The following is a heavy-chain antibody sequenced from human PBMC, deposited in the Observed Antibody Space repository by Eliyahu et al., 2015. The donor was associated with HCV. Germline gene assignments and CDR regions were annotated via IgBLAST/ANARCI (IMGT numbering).Heavy chain of an antibody. V-gene: IGHV4-31*03. CDR3: ARSPAPYVRNLFDY. CDR1: GGSXSXGGYY. Sequence: QVQLQESGPGLVKPSQTLSLTCTVXGGSXSXGGYYWXWIRQHPGKGLEWIGYIYYSGSTYYNPSLKSRVTISVDTSKNQFSLKLSSVTAADTAVYYCARSPAPYVRNLFDYWGQGTLVTVSS. J-gene: IGHJ4*02. D-gene: IGHD3-10*02. CDR2: IYYSGST.